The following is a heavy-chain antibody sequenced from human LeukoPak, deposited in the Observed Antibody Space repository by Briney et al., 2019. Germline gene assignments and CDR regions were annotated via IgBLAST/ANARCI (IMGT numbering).Heavy chain of an antibody. CDR1: GGSFSGDY. CDR3: ARGGYYGSGNDFRFDP. CDR2: INHSGST. J-gene: IGHJ5*02. D-gene: IGHD3-10*01. V-gene: IGHV4-34*01. Sequence: SETLSLTCAVYGGSFSGDYWSWIRQPPGKGLEWIGEINHSGSTNYNPSLKSRVTISVDTSKNRFSLKLSSVTAADTAVYYCARGGYYGSGNDFRFDPWGQGTLVTVSS.